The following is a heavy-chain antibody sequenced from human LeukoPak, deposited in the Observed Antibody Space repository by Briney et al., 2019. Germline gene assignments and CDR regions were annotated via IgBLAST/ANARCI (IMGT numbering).Heavy chain of an antibody. CDR2: ISAYNGNI. D-gene: IGHD2-15*01. CDR1: GYTFTSYG. Sequence: ASVKVSCKASGYTFTSYGISWVRQAPGQGLEWMGWISAYNGNINYAQKLQGRVTMTTDTSTSTAYMERRSLRSDDTAVYYCARDERISNYYYGMDVWGQGTTVTVSS. CDR3: ARDERISNYYYGMDV. V-gene: IGHV1-18*01. J-gene: IGHJ6*02.